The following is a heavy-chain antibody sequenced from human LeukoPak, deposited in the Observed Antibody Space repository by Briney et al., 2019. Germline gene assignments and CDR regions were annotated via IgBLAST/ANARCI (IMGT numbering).Heavy chain of an antibody. CDR2: IYPGDSDT. CDR3: ARLSDYGSGSHAKLDY. V-gene: IGHV5-51*01. J-gene: IGHJ4*02. D-gene: IGHD3-10*01. CDR1: GFTFSTYS. Sequence: PGGSLRLSCAASGFTFSTYSMSWVRQAPGKGLEWMGIIYPGDSDTRYSPSFQGQVTISADKSISTAYLQWSSLKASDTAMYYCARLSDYGSGSHAKLDYWGQGTLVTVSS.